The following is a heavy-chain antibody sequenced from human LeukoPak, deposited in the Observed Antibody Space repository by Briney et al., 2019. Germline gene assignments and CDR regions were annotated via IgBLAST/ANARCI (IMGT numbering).Heavy chain of an antibody. CDR2: IKQDGSEK. CDR3: GRRPREIAVADY. Sequence: GGSLRLSCAASGFSFSTYWMSWVRQAPGKGLEWVADIKQDGSEKYYVDSVKGRFTISRDNAKNSLYLQMNSLRAEDTAVYYCGRRPREIAVADYWGQGTLVTVSS. D-gene: IGHD6-19*01. CDR1: GFSFSTYW. J-gene: IGHJ4*02. V-gene: IGHV3-7*01.